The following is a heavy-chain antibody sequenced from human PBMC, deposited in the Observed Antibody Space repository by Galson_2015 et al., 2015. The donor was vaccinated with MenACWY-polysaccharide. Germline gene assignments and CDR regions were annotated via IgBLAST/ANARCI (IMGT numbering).Heavy chain of an antibody. J-gene: IGHJ6*02. D-gene: IGHD2-15*01. V-gene: IGHV3-23*01. CDR1: GFSFSSYA. CDR2: ITGSGGAT. CDR3: AKRARVVAAAWYGMDV. Sequence: SLRLSCAAAGFSFSSYAMSWVRQAPGKGLERVSAITGSGGATYYVDSVKGRFTISRDNSKNTLYLQMNSLRVEDTAVYYCAKRARVVAAAWYGMDVWGQGTTVTVSS.